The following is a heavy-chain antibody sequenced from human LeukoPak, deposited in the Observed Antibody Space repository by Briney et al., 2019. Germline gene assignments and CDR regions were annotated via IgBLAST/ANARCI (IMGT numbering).Heavy chain of an antibody. Sequence: GGSLRLSCAASGSTFSSYEMNWVRQAPGKGLEWVSYISSTGSTIYYADSVKGRFTISRDNAKNSLYLQMNSLRAEDTAVYYCASDYYDRSQYWGQGTLVTVSS. V-gene: IGHV3-48*03. CDR2: ISSTGSTI. D-gene: IGHD3-22*01. CDR3: ASDYYDRSQY. J-gene: IGHJ4*02. CDR1: GSTFSSYE.